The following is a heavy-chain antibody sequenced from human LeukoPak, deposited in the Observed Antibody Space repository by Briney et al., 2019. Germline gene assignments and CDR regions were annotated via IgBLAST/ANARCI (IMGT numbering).Heavy chain of an antibody. CDR2: IYYSGST. V-gene: IGHV4-59*01. Sequence: SETLSLTCTVSGGSISSYYWSWIRQPPGKGLEWIGYIYYSGSTNYNPSLKSRVTISVDTSKNQFSLKLSSVTAADTAVYYCARLDYYGSGSSLDYWGQGTLVTVSP. CDR3: ARLDYYGSGSSLDY. J-gene: IGHJ4*02. D-gene: IGHD3-10*01. CDR1: GGSISSYY.